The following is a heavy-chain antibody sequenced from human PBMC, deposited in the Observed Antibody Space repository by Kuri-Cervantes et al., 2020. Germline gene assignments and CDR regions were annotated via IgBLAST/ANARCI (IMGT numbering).Heavy chain of an antibody. CDR2: IKQDGSET. J-gene: IGHJ6*03. CDR1: GFDFTRFW. V-gene: IGHV3-7*01. CDR3: ARDHHYYYYYMDV. Sequence: GESLKISCAVSGFDFTRFWMSWVRQAPGKGLEWVANIKQDGSETKYFDSVTVRFIISRDNAKNSLYLQLNSLRAEDTAVYYCARDHHYYYYYMDVWGKGTTVTVSS.